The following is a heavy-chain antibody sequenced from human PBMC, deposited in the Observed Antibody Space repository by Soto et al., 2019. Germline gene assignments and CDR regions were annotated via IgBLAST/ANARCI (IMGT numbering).Heavy chain of an antibody. CDR2: ISGVGDNT. J-gene: IGHJ4*02. V-gene: IGHV3-23*01. CDR3: AKANTPQQWLIPYSFDY. CDR1: GFTFSSYA. Sequence: GGSLRLSCAASGFTFSSYAMTWVRQAPGKGLEWVSGISGVGDNTYYADSVKGRFTISRDNFKNTLYLQLNSLRADDTAVYYCAKANTPQQWLIPYSFDYWGQGTLVTVSS. D-gene: IGHD6-19*01.